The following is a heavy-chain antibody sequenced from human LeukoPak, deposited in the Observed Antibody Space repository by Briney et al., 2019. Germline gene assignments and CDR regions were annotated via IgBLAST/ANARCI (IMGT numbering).Heavy chain of an antibody. CDR2: ISYDGSNK. CDR1: GFTFSSYA. D-gene: IGHD3-3*01. V-gene: IGHV3-30-3*01. J-gene: IGHJ6*03. CDR3: ARGVRRFLEWVSMDV. Sequence: QAGGSLRLSCAASGFTFSSYAMHWVRQAPGKGLEWVAVISYDGSNKYYADSVKGRFTISRDNSKNTLYLQMNSLRAEDTAVYYCARGVRRFLEWVSMDVWGKGTTVTVSS.